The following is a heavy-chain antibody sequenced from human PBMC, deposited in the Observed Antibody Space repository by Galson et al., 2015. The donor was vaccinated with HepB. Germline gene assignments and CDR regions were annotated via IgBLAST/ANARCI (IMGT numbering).Heavy chain of an antibody. CDR1: GFTFSRYA. J-gene: IGHJ5*02. Sequence: LRLSCAASGFTFSRYAMSWVRQAPGKGLEWVSAISGSGGSTYYADSVKGRFTISRDNSKNTLYLQMNSLRAEDTAVYYCAKEDHYYDSSGYYMNWFDPWGREPWSPSPQ. V-gene: IGHV3-23*01. D-gene: IGHD3-22*01. CDR2: ISGSGGST. CDR3: AKEDHYYDSSGYYMNWFDP.